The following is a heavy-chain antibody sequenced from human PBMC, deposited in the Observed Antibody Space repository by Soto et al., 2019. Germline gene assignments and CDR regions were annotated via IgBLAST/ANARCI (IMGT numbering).Heavy chain of an antibody. CDR1: GASVSSGNYY. CDR2: ISYSGST. D-gene: IGHD1-26*01. V-gene: IGHV4-61*01. CDR3: ARGSGSYYDY. J-gene: IGHJ4*02. Sequence: QVQLQESGPGLVKPSETLSLTCTVSGASVSSGNYYWSWIRQPPGKGLECIGYISYSGSTNYNPSLKSRVTISIDTSKNQFSLKVSSVTAADTAVYYCARGSGSYYDYWGQGTLVTVSS.